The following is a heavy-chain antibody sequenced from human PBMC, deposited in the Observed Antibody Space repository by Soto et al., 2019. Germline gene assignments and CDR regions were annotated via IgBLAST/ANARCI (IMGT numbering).Heavy chain of an antibody. D-gene: IGHD1-20*01. CDR2: IYSGGST. V-gene: IGHV3-53*01. J-gene: IGHJ6*02. Sequence: AGGSLRLSCAASGFTVSSNYMSWVRQAPGKGLEWVSVIYSGGSTYYADSVKGRFTISRDNSKNSLYLQMNSLREDDTALYYCTKDINMGGVDVWGQGTTVTVSS. CDR1: GFTVSSNY. CDR3: TKDINMGGVDV.